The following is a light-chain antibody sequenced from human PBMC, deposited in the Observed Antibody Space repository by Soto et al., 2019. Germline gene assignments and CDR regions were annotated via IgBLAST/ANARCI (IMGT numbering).Light chain of an antibody. Sequence: QSVLTQPPSVSGAPGQRVTISCTGSSSNIGAGYDVHWYQQLPGTAPKLIIYGNSNRPSGVPDRFSGSKSGTSAPLAITGLHAEDEAYYYCQSYDSLISALFGGGTKLTVL. CDR3: QSYDSLISAL. CDR2: GNS. V-gene: IGLV1-40*01. CDR1: SSNIGAGYD. J-gene: IGLJ3*02.